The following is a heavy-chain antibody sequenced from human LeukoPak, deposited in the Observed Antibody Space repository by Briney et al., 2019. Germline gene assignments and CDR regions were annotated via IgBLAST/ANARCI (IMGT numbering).Heavy chain of an antibody. CDR2: IYYSGST. V-gene: IGHV4-31*03. CDR3: ARATGYCSSTSCYEDWFDP. D-gene: IGHD2-2*03. Sequence: PSQTLSLTCTVSGGSISSGGYYWSWIRQHPGKGLEWIGYIYYSGSTYYNPSLKSRATISVDTSKNQFSLKLSSVTAADTAVYYCARATGYCSSTSCYEDWFDPWGQGTLVTVSS. J-gene: IGHJ5*02. CDR1: GGSISSGGYY.